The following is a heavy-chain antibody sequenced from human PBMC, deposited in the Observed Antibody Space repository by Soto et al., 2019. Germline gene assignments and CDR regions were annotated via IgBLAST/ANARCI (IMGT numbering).Heavy chain of an antibody. V-gene: IGHV4-39*01. CDR2: IYYSGST. CDR3: ARRCTGTLFDY. J-gene: IGHJ4*02. D-gene: IGHD1-1*01. CDR1: GGSISSSSYY. Sequence: QLQLQESGPGLVKPSETLSLTCTVSGGSISSSSYYWGWIRQPPGKGLEWIGNIYYSGSTYYNPSLKSRVTISVDTSKNQFSLKLSSVTAADTAVYYCARRCTGTLFDYWGQGTLVTVSS.